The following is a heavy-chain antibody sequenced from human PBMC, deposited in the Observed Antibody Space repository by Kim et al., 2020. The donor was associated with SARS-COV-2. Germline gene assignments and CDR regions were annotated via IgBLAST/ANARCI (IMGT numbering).Heavy chain of an antibody. V-gene: IGHV3-7*01. D-gene: IGHD6-13*01. CDR3: ASTRLGSSWFFDY. J-gene: IGHJ4*02. Sequence: YVDSVKGRFTISRDNAKNSLYLQMNSLRAEDTAVYYCASTRLGSSWFFDYWGQGTLVTVSS.